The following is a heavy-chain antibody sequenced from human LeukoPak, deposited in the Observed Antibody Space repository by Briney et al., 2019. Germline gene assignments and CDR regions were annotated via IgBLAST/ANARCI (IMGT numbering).Heavy chain of an antibody. V-gene: IGHV3-30-3*01. Sequence: PGGSLRLSCAASGFTFSSYAMHWVRQAPGKGLEWVAVISYDGSNKYYADSVKGRFTISRDNSKNTLYLQMNSLRAEDTAVYYCARYPVDTAMVISLEPFDYWGQGTLVTVSS. CDR1: GFTFSSYA. CDR2: ISYDGSNK. CDR3: ARYPVDTAMVISLEPFDY. J-gene: IGHJ4*02. D-gene: IGHD5-18*01.